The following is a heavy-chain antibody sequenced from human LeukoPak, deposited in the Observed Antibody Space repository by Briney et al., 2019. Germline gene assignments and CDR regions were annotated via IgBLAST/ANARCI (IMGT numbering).Heavy chain of an antibody. V-gene: IGHV3-30*02. CDR3: AKDRGGGYNWNPTGVLDY. J-gene: IGHJ4*02. Sequence: PGGSLRLSCAASGFTFSSYGMHWVRQAPGKGLEWVAVIWYGGSNKYYADSVKGRFTISRDNSKNTLYLQMNSLRAEDTAVYYCAKDRGGGYNWNPTGVLDYWGQGTLVTVSS. D-gene: IGHD1-20*01. CDR1: GFTFSSYG. CDR2: IWYGGSNK.